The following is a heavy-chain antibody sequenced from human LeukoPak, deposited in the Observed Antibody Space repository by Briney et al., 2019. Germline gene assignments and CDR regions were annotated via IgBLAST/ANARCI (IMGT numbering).Heavy chain of an antibody. CDR3: AKPRGFGELFFDY. CDR1: GFTFSSYS. CDR2: VSSDGHST. Sequence: PGGSPRLSCSASGFTFSSYSMHWVRRAPGEGQEYGSAVSSDGHSTRYADSVKGRFTISRDNSKNTLYLQMNSLRAEDTAVYYCAKPRGFGELFFDYWGQGTLVTVSS. V-gene: IGHV3-64*04. D-gene: IGHD3-10*01. J-gene: IGHJ4*02.